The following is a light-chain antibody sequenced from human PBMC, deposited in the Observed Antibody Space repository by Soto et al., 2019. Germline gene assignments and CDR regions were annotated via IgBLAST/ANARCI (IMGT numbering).Light chain of an antibody. CDR1: QSVSSSY. Sequence: EILLTQSPDTLSLSPGERATLSCRARQSVSSSYLAWYQQRPGQAPRLLIYGASIRATGIPDRFSGSGSGTDFTLTISRLEPEDFAVYFCQQHGSSPWTFGQGTKVDIK. J-gene: IGKJ1*01. CDR2: GAS. CDR3: QQHGSSPWT. V-gene: IGKV3-20*01.